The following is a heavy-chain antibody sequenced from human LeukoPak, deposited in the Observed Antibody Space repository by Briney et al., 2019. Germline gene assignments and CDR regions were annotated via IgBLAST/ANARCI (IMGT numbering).Heavy chain of an antibody. V-gene: IGHV3-74*01. CDR2: INNDGSST. Sequence: GGSLRLSCATSGFTLSNYWMHWVRQAPGKGLVWVSRINNDGSSTNYADSVKGRFTISRDNAKNTLYLQMNSLRAEDTAVYYCVRGPETSYYDSSGYYWGQGTLVTVSS. J-gene: IGHJ4*02. CDR3: VRGPETSYYDSSGYY. CDR1: GFTLSNYW. D-gene: IGHD3-22*01.